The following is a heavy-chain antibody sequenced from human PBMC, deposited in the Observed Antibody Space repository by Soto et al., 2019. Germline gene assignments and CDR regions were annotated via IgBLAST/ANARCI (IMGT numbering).Heavy chain of an antibody. D-gene: IGHD3-10*01. CDR2: TYYKSKWNN. CDR1: WVPVSSNSGG. J-gene: IGHJ6*02. CDR3: TGITWFRGMDV. V-gene: IGHV6-1*01. Sequence: SQPFSPTCFVSWVPVSSNSGGCNCIRQSPSRGLEWLGRTYYKSKWNNDYALSVKSRITINPDTSKNQFSLHLYSVTPEDTAVYYCTGITWFRGMDVWGQGTPVTVSS.